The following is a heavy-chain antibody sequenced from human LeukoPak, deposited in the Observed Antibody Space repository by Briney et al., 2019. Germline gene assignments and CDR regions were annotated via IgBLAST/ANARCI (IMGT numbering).Heavy chain of an antibody. CDR1: GYTFTSYF. J-gene: IGHJ4*02. Sequence: ASVKVSCTAAGYTFTSYFMHWVRQAPGQGLEWMGVINPSGGSTTYAQNFQGRVTMTRDMSTSTVYMELSSLRSEDTAVYYCAREVGACDYWGQGTLVTVSS. CDR2: INPSGGST. CDR3: AREVGACDY. V-gene: IGHV1-46*01. D-gene: IGHD1-26*01.